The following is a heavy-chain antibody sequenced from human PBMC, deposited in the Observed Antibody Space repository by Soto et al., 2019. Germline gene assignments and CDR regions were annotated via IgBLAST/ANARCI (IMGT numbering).Heavy chain of an antibody. CDR3: ARLSVVVPAGDAFDI. CDR1: GYSFTSYW. J-gene: IGHJ3*02. CDR2: IYPGDSDT. Sequence: PGESLKISCKVSGYSFTSYWIGWVRQMPGKGLEWMGIIYPGDSDTRYSPSFQGQVTISADKSISTAYLQWSSLKASDTAMYYCARLSVVVPAGDAFDIWGQGTMVTVSS. D-gene: IGHD2-2*01. V-gene: IGHV5-51*01.